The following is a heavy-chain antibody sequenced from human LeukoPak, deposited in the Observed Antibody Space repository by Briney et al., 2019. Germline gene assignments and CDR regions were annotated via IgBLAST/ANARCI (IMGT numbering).Heavy chain of an antibody. D-gene: IGHD2-21*02. V-gene: IGHV1-46*01. CDR2: INPSGGST. Sequence: ASVKVSCTASGYTFTSYYMHWVRQAPGQGLEWMGIINPSGGSTSYAQKFQGRVTMTRDTSTSTVYMELSSLRSEDTAVYYCARGPPYIVVVTAIGFFDYWGQGTLVTVSS. J-gene: IGHJ4*02. CDR1: GYTFTSYY. CDR3: ARGPPYIVVVTAIGFFDY.